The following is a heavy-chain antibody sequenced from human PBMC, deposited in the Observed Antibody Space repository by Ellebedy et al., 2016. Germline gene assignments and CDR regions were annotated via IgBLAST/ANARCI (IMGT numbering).Heavy chain of an antibody. J-gene: IGHJ3*02. V-gene: IGHV3-30-3*01. CDR2: ISYDGSNK. D-gene: IGHD2-21*02. CDR1: GFTFSSYA. CDR3: ARDYCGGDCYPNDAFDI. Sequence: GGSLRLXCAASGFTFSSYAMHWVRQAPGKGLEWVAVISYDGSNKYYADSVKGRFTISRDNSKNTLYLQMNSLRAEDTAVYYCARDYCGGDCYPNDAFDIWGQGTMVTVSS.